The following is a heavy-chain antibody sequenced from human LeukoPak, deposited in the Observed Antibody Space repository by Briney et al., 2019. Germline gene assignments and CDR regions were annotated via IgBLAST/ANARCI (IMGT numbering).Heavy chain of an antibody. CDR1: GFTFSSYA. J-gene: IGHJ4*02. Sequence: GGSLRLSCSASGFTFSSYAMSSVRQAPGKGLEWVSAISGSGGSTYYADSVKGRFTISRDNSKNTLYLQMNSRRAEDTAVYYCAKDSGGPFDYWGQGTLVTVSS. CDR2: ISGSGGST. CDR3: AKDSGGPFDY. V-gene: IGHV3-23*01. D-gene: IGHD2-15*01.